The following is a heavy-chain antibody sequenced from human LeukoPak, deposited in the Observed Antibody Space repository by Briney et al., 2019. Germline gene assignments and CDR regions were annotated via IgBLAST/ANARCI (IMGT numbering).Heavy chain of an antibody. CDR3: ARRSSSNWFDP. CDR1: GGSISSSSYY. J-gene: IGHJ5*02. D-gene: IGHD6-6*01. V-gene: IGHV4-39*01. Sequence: SETLSLTCTVSGGSISSSSYYWGWIRPPPGKGLEWIGSIYYSGSTYYNPSLKSRVTISVDTSKNQFSLMLNSVTAADTAVYYCARRSSSNWFDPWGQGTLVTVSS. CDR2: IYYSGST.